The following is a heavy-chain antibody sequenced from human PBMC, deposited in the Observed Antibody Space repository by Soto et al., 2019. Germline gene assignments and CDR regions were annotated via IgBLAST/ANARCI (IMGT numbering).Heavy chain of an antibody. Sequence: GGSLRLSCAASGFTFSSYGMHWVRQAPGKGLEWVAVIWYDGSNKYYADSVKGRFTISRDNSKNTLYLQMNSLRAEDTAVYYCARVRDEQWLAPENYYFDYWGQGTLVTVSS. D-gene: IGHD6-19*01. CDR2: IWYDGSNK. V-gene: IGHV3-33*01. CDR3: ARVRDEQWLAPENYYFDY. CDR1: GFTFSSYG. J-gene: IGHJ4*02.